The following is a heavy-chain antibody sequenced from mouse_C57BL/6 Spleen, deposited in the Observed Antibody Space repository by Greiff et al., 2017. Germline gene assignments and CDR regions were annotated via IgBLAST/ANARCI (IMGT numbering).Heavy chain of an antibody. Sequence: LQESGPELVKPGASVKISCKASGYSFTDYNMNWVKQSNGKSLEWIGVINPNYGTTSYNQKFKGKATLTVDQSSSTAYMQLNSLTSEDSAVYYCARSEYYGSGVYFDYWGQGTTLTVSS. V-gene: IGHV1-39*01. CDR1: GYSFTDYN. D-gene: IGHD1-1*01. CDR2: INPNYGTT. CDR3: ARSEYYGSGVYFDY. J-gene: IGHJ2*01.